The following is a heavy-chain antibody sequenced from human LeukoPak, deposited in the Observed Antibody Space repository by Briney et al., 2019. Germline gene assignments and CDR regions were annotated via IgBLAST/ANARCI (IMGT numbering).Heavy chain of an antibody. CDR1: GFTFSSYA. CDR2: ISGSGGST. CDR3: AKVTRLGYGFGHDY. Sequence: PGRSLRLSCAASGFTFSSYAMSWVRQAPGKGLEWVSAISGSGGSTYYADSVKGRFTISRDNSKNTLYLQMNSLRAEDTAVYYCAKVTRLGYGFGHDYWGQGTLVTVSS. V-gene: IGHV3-23*01. D-gene: IGHD5-12*01. J-gene: IGHJ4*02.